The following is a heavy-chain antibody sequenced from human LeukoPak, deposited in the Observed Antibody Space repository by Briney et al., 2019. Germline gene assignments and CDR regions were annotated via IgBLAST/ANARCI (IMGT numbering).Heavy chain of an antibody. CDR1: GGSISSYY. CDR2: IYTSGST. J-gene: IGHJ3*02. Sequence: SETLSLTCTVSGGSISSYYWSWIRQPAGKGLEWIGRIYTSGSTNYNPSLKSRVTMSVDTSKNQFSPKLSSVTAADTAVYYCARDYYDSSGPWVGAFDIWGQGTMVTVSS. CDR3: ARDYYDSSGPWVGAFDI. V-gene: IGHV4-4*07. D-gene: IGHD3-22*01.